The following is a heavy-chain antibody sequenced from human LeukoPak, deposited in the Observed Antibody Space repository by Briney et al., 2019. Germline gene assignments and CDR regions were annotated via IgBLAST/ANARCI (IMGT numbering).Heavy chain of an antibody. CDR1: GLSFSTYS. CDR2: ISSSSIYR. Sequence: GGSLRLSCAASGLSFSTYSMNWVRQAPGKGLEWVSSISSSSIYRYYADSVKGRFTISRDNAKKSLYLQMNSLRAEDPAVYYCASQAPVSYYYGSGSYGPDYWGQGTLVTVSS. V-gene: IGHV3-21*01. D-gene: IGHD3-10*01. J-gene: IGHJ4*02. CDR3: ASQAPVSYYYGSGSYGPDY.